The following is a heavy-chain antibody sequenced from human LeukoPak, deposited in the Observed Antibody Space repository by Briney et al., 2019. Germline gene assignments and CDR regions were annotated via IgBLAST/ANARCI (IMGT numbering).Heavy chain of an antibody. CDR3: ARGGGLDV. J-gene: IGHJ6*02. CDR1: GFTFSSLA. Sequence: GGSLRLSCAASGFTFSSLAMHWVRQAPGKGLEWVSVISGSGGTTYYADSVKGRFTISRDNAKNSLYLQMSNLRAEDTAVYFCARGGGLDVWGQGATVTVSS. D-gene: IGHD3-16*01. CDR2: ISGSGGTT. V-gene: IGHV3-23*01.